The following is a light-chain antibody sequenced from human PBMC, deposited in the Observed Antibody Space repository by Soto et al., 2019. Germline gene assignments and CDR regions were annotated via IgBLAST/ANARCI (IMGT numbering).Light chain of an antibody. CDR2: GAS. CDR3: EQYGTSPTWT. V-gene: IGKV3-20*01. CDR1: QSVSSSY. Sequence: EIVLTQSPGTLSLSPGERATLSCRASQSVSSSYLAGYQQKPGQAPRLLIYGASSRATGIPDRVSGSGSGTDFTLTISRLEPEDFAVYYGEQYGTSPTWTFGQGTKVEIK. J-gene: IGKJ1*01.